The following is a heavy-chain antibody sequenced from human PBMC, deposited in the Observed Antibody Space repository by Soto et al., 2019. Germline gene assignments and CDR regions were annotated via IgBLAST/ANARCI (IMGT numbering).Heavy chain of an antibody. J-gene: IGHJ6*02. CDR1: GYTFTGYY. CDR2: INPNSGGT. Sequence: QVQLVQSGAEVKKPGASVKVSCKASGYTFTGYYMHWVRQAPGQGLEWMGWINPNSGGTNYAQKFQGWVTMTRDTSISTAYMELSRLRSDDAAVYYCAREEIWQLAPFTYYYCGMDVWGQGTTVTVSS. V-gene: IGHV1-2*04. D-gene: IGHD6-13*01. CDR3: AREEIWQLAPFTYYYCGMDV.